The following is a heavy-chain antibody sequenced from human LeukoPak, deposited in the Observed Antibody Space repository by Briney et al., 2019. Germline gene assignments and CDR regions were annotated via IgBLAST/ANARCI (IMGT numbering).Heavy chain of an antibody. Sequence: GGSLRLSCAASGFTFSSYSMNWVRQAPGKGLEWVSSISSSSSYIYYADSVKGRFTISRDNAKNSLYLQMNSLRAEDTAVYYCARVGYSSSWCNDYWGQGTLVTVSS. V-gene: IGHV3-21*04. CDR1: GFTFSSYS. J-gene: IGHJ4*02. CDR2: ISSSSSYI. D-gene: IGHD6-13*01. CDR3: ARVGYSSSWCNDY.